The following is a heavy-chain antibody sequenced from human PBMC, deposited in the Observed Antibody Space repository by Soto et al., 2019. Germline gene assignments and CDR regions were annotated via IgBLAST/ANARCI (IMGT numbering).Heavy chain of an antibody. CDR1: GYTFTDYD. J-gene: IGHJ4*02. CDR2: MNPNTGNT. CDR3: ARGKLATLTDF. Sequence: QVQLVQSGAEMRKPGASVMVSCKASGYTFTDYDINWVRQAPGRGLEWMGWMNPNTGNTRYAQHFQGRFIMTRDTSISTAFMELSSLRSEDTAVYYCARGKLATLTDFWGQGTLVTVSS. V-gene: IGHV1-8*01. D-gene: IGHD5-12*01.